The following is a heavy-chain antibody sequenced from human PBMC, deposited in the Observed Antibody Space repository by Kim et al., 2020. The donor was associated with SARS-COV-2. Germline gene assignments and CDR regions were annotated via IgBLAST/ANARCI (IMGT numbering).Heavy chain of an antibody. Sequence: SRKFTGRVTITRDTSASPAYMELSSLRSEDTAVYYCARDRSYYYYGMDVWGQGTTVTVSS. V-gene: IGHV1-3*01. J-gene: IGHJ6*02. CDR3: ARDRSYYYYGMDV.